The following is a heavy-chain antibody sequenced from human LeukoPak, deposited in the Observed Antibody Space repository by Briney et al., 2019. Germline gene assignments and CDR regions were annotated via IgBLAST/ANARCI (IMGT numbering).Heavy chain of an antibody. CDR2: ISSSSSYI. V-gene: IGHV3-21*01. J-gene: IGHJ4*02. Sequence: GGSLRLSCAASGFTFSSYSMNWVRQAPGKGLEWVSSISSSSSYIYYADSVKGRFTISRDNAKNSLYLQMNSLRAEDTAVYYCARSTMIETYYFDCWGQGTPVTVSS. CDR3: ARSTMIETYYFDC. D-gene: IGHD3-22*01. CDR1: GFTFSSYS.